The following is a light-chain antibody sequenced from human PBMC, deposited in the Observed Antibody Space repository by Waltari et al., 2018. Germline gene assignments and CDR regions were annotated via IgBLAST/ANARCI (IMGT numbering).Light chain of an antibody. J-gene: IGKJ1*01. CDR2: AAS. V-gene: IGKV3-20*01. CDR3: QQYYSLPWT. Sequence: EIVLMQSPGTLSLSPGDRATLFCRASQSVPSSYLAWYQQKPGQAPRLLISAASSGATGIPDRFSGSESGTDFTLTISRLEPEDFAVYYCQQYYSLPWTFGQGTKVEIK. CDR1: QSVPSSY.